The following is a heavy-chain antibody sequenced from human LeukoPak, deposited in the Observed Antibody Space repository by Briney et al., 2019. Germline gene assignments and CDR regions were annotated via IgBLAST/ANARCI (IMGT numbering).Heavy chain of an antibody. V-gene: IGHV3-7*01. D-gene: IGHD3-10*01. CDR3: ARTIRGY. Sequence: GGSLRLSCAATGFTFSNYWMSWVRQAPGKGLEWVANIKEDGSEKYYVDSVKGRFTISRDNAKNSLYLQMNSLRAEDTAVYYCARTIRGYWGQGTLVTVSS. J-gene: IGHJ4*02. CDR2: IKEDGSEK. CDR1: GFTFSNYW.